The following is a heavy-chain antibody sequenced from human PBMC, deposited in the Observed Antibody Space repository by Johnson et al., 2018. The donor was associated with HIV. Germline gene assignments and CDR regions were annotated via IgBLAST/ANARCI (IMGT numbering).Heavy chain of an antibody. J-gene: IGHJ3*02. CDR3: AKNGGVGGGSSNGAFDI. Sequence: VQLVESGGGLLQPGRSLRLSCPASGFTFSNYWMHWVRQAPGKGLVWVARINNDGGSTSYVDSVKGRFTISRDNAKNTLYLQMNSLRAEDTAVYYCAKNGGVGGGSSNGAFDIWGQGTMVTVSS. D-gene: IGHD2-15*01. V-gene: IGHV3-74*02. CDR2: INNDGGST. CDR1: GFTFSNYW.